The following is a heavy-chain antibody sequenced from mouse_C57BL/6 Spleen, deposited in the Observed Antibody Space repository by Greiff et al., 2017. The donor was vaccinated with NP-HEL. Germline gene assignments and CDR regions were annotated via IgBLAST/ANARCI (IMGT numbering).Heavy chain of an antibody. CDR2: ISSGGSYT. Sequence: EVQGVESGGDLVKPGGSLKLSCAASGFTFSSYGMSWVRQTPDKRLEWVATISSGGSYTYYPDSVKGRFTISRDNAKNTLYLQMSSLKAEDTAMYYCARHWFRLLYAMDYWGQGTSVTVSS. CDR3: ARHWFRLLYAMDY. J-gene: IGHJ4*01. V-gene: IGHV5-6*01. CDR1: GFTFSSYG. D-gene: IGHD3-2*02.